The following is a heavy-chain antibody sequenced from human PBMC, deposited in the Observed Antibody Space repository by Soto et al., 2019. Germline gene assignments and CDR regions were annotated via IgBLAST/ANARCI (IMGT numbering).Heavy chain of an antibody. D-gene: IGHD1-26*01. Sequence: SETLSLTCQVSGGSVSSRNYYWSWIRQPPGKGLEWIGYIYYSGSTNYNPSLKSRVTISVDTSKNQFSLKLSSVTAADTAVYYCARRYGSAIDYWGQGTLVTVSS. CDR1: GGSVSSRNYY. CDR2: IYYSGST. J-gene: IGHJ4*02. CDR3: ARRYGSAIDY. V-gene: IGHV4-61*01.